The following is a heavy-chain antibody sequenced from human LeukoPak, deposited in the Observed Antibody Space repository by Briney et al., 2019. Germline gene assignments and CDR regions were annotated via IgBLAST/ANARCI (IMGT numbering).Heavy chain of an antibody. CDR2: INSDGSST. J-gene: IGHJ4*02. V-gene: IGHV3-74*01. CDR3: AKPEDRYSSPDC. CDR1: GFTFSSYW. D-gene: IGHD6-13*01. Sequence: GGSLRLSCTASGFTFSSYWMHCVRQAPGKGLVWVSRINSDGSSTSYADSVKGRFTISRDNSKNTLYLQMNSLRAEDTAVYYCAKPEDRYSSPDCWGQGTLVTASS.